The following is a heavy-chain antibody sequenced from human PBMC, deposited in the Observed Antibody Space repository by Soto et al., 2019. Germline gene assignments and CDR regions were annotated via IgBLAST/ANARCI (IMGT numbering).Heavy chain of an antibody. J-gene: IGHJ4*02. Sequence: SETLSLTCAVYGGSFSGYYWSWIRQPPGKGLEWIGEINHSGSTNYNPSLKSRVTISVDTSKNQFSLKLSSVTAADTAVYYCARGPAALEDIVVVPAAINVYYFDYWGQGTLVTVSS. V-gene: IGHV4-34*01. CDR1: GGSFSGYY. D-gene: IGHD2-2*01. CDR3: ARGPAALEDIVVVPAAINVYYFDY. CDR2: INHSGST.